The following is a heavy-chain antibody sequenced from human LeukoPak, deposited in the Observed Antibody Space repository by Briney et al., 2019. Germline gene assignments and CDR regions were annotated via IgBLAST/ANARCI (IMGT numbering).Heavy chain of an antibody. V-gene: IGHV4-34*01. J-gene: IGHJ6*03. D-gene: IGHD2-2*01. CDR3: ARVLPCSSTSCDYYMDV. Sequence: SGTLSLTCAVYGGSFSGYYWSWIRRPPGKGLEWIGEINHSGSTNYNPSLKSRVTISVDTSKNQFSLKLSSVTAADTAVYYCARVLPCSSTSCDYYMDVWGKGTTVTVSS. CDR2: INHSGST. CDR1: GGSFSGYY.